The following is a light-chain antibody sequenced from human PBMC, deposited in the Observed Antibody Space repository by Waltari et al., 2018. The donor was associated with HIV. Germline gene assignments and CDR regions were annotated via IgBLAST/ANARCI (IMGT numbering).Light chain of an antibody. CDR1: SGPVTSGHY. Sequence: QAVVTQEPALTVSPGGTVTLTCGSSSGPVTSGHYPHWFQQKPGQAPMALIYDTNNKHAWTPARFSGSLLGGKAALTLSGAQPEDEADYFCLLSYSGARPAIFGGGTKLSVL. J-gene: IGLJ2*01. CDR3: LLSYSGARPAI. CDR2: DTN. V-gene: IGLV7-46*01.